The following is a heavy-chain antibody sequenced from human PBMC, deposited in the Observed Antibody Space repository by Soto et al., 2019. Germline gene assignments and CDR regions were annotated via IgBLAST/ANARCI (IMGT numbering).Heavy chain of an antibody. CDR2: IKKDGSEM. D-gene: IGHD6-19*01. Sequence: GGSLRLSCTASGFALSNYWVNWFRQAPGKGLEWVAIIKKDGSEMKYVDSVKGRFTISRDNVKNALYLQMNSLRVEDTAVYYCAGGLGWLVDYWGQGSLVTVSS. V-gene: IGHV3-7*03. J-gene: IGHJ4*02. CDR3: AGGLGWLVDY. CDR1: GFALSNYW.